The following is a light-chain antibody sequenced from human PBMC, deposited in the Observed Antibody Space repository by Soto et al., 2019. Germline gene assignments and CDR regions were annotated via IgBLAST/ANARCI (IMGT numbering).Light chain of an antibody. CDR3: SSFASGSTLYV. CDR1: SSDIVRHKY. Sequence: QSALTQPASVSGSPGQSITISCTGSSSDIVRHKYVSWYQHHPGKAPKLIIYEVSNRPSGVSSRFSGSKSGNTASLTISGLQAEDEADYHCSSFASGSTLYVFGTGTKVTVL. J-gene: IGLJ1*01. CDR2: EVS. V-gene: IGLV2-14*01.